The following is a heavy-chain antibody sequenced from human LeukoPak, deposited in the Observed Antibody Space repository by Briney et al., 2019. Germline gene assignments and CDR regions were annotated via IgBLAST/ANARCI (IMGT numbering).Heavy chain of an antibody. D-gene: IGHD5-24*01. CDR1: GGSISGYY. J-gene: IGHJ6*03. Sequence: PSETLSLTCTVSGGSISGYYWSWIRQPPGKGLEWIGYIFYSGSTNYNPSLKSRVTISVDTSKNQFSLRLSSVTAADTAVYYCARRLEMATITGYYYYYYMDVWGKGTTVTVSS. V-gene: IGHV4-59*01. CDR3: ARRLEMATITGYYYYYYMDV. CDR2: IFYSGST.